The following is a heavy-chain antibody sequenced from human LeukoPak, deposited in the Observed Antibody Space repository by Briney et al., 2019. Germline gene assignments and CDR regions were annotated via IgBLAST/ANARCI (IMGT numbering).Heavy chain of an antibody. Sequence: SKTLSLTCTVSGCSISSNYWSWFRQPPGKGLEWIGYIYYSGDTHYNPSLRSRVTISVDSSKTQFSLNLNSVTAADTAVYYCARDTRWNAFNVWGQGTMVTVSS. CDR1: GCSISSNY. J-gene: IGHJ3*01. CDR2: IYYSGDT. CDR3: ARDTRWNAFNV. V-gene: IGHV4-59*01. D-gene: IGHD4-23*01.